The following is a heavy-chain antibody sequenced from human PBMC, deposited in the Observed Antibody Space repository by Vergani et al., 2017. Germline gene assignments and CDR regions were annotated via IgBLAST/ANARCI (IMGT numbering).Heavy chain of an antibody. CDR2: IQFDGSNQ. Sequence: QVQLVESGGGVVQRGGSLRLSCATSGFTLSNYDMQWIRQGPGKGLEFVAFIQFDGSNQYYAGSVKGRFTLSRDFSKNTLYLQMNSLRTDDTATYYCAKHFRGWGIDYWGQGTQVIVSS. V-gene: IGHV3-30*02. J-gene: IGHJ4*02. CDR3: AKHFRGWGIDY. D-gene: IGHD3-16*01. CDR1: GFTLSNYD.